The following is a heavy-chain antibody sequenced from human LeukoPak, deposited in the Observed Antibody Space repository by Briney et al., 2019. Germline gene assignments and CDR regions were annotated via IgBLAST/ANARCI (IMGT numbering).Heavy chain of an antibody. CDR3: ARDLSGTYYIDH. J-gene: IGHJ4*02. CDR1: GFTFSSYW. CDR2: INEDGSEE. Sequence: GGSLRLSCVTSGFTFSSYWMSWVRQAPGKGLEWVANINEDGSEENYVDSMKGRLTISRDNARNSLYLQMDSLRAEDTAVYYCARDLSGTYYIDHWGQGTLVTVSS. V-gene: IGHV3-7*01. D-gene: IGHD1-26*01.